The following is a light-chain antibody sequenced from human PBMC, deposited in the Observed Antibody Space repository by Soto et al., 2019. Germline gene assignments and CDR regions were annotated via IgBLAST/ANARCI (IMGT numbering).Light chain of an antibody. V-gene: IGKV3-15*01. J-gene: IGKJ5*01. CDR1: QRVSSG. Sequence: PGERATLSCRASQRVSSGYVAWYQQKFGXXXRXXXYDVSIRATGVPARFSGTGYETDFTLTISGLQSEDSAVYFCQQYNNWPFSFGQGTRLEIK. CDR3: QQYNNWPFS. CDR2: DVS.